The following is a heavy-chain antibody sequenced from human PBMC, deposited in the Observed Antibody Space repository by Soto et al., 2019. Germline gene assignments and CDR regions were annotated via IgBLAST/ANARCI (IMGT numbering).Heavy chain of an antibody. Sequence: QVQLQESGPGLVQPSQTLSLTCTVSGGSIGSSGYYRSWIRQHPVEGLEWIGYTYYSGSTSYNPSLRSRVSISVDTSKNQFSLRLSSVTAADTAVYYCAQATDYWGQGTLVTVSS. J-gene: IGHJ4*02. CDR3: AQATDY. CDR2: TYYSGST. CDR1: GGSIGSSGYY. V-gene: IGHV4-31*03.